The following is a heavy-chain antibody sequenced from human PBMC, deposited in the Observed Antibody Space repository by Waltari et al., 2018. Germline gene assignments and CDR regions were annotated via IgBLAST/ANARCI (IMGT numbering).Heavy chain of an antibody. CDR2: ISGSGGST. Sequence: EVQLLESGGGLVQPGGSLRLSCAASGFTFSSYAMSWVRQAPGKGLEWVSAISGSGGSTYYADSVKGRFTISRDNSKNTLYLQMNSLRAEDTAVYYCAKDRGYCTNGVCYDYYYGMDVWGQGTLVTVSS. CDR3: AKDRGYCTNGVCYDYYYGMDV. D-gene: IGHD2-8*01. J-gene: IGHJ6*02. V-gene: IGHV3-23*01. CDR1: GFTFSSYA.